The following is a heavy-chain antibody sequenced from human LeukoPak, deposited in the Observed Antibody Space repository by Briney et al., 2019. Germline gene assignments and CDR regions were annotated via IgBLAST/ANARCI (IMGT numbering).Heavy chain of an antibody. V-gene: IGHV3-30-3*01. D-gene: IGHD4-17*01. CDR1: GLTLSTYA. Sequence: PGRSLRLSCEASGLTLSTYAMHWVRQAPGRGLEWLAFISYDGTNEDYADSVKGRFTISRDNSKNTLYLQMNGLRAEDTAMYYCARKFPIRTTTVTHTKNHYAMDVWGQGTTVTVSS. CDR2: ISYDGTNE. CDR3: ARKFPIRTTTVTHTKNHYAMDV. J-gene: IGHJ6*02.